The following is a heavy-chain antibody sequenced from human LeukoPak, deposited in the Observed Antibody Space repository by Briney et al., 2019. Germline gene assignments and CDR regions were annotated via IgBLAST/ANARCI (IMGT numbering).Heavy chain of an antibody. CDR2: ISSSSSII. J-gene: IGHJ3*02. V-gene: IGHV3-48*02. CDR3: ARDGDSSGYYAAFDI. Sequence: GGSLRLSCAAAGFTFSSYSMNWVRQAPGKGLEWLSYISSSSSIIYYADSVKGRFTISRDNAKNSLYLQMNSLRDEDTAVYYCARDGDSSGYYAAFDIWGQGTMVTVSS. D-gene: IGHD3-22*01. CDR1: GFTFSSYS.